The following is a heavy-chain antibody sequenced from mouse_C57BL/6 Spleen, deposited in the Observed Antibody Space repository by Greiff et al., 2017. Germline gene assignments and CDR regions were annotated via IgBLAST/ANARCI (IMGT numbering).Heavy chain of an antibody. D-gene: IGHD1-1*01. Sequence: EVQLQQSGGGLVKPGGSLKLSCAASGFTFSSYAMSWVRQTPEKRLEWVATISDGGSYTYYPDNVKGRFTISRDNAKNNLYLQMSHLKSEDTAMYYCARGYGSNYFDYWGQGTTLTVSS. CDR2: ISDGGSYT. CDR3: ARGYGSNYFDY. CDR1: GFTFSSYA. J-gene: IGHJ2*01. V-gene: IGHV5-4*01.